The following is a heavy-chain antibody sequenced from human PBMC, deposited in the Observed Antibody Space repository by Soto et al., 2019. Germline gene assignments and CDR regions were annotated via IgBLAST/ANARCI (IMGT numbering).Heavy chain of an antibody. V-gene: IGHV1-18*01. CDR2: ISAYNGNT. CDR1: GYTFTSYG. D-gene: IGHD4-17*01. J-gene: IGHJ4*02. Sequence: GASVKVSCKASGYTFTSYGISWVRQAPGQGLEWMGWISAYNGNTNYAQKLQGRVTMTTDTSTSTAYMELRSLRSDDTAVYYCARGDPHDYGDYLFDYWGQGTLVTVSS. CDR3: ARGDPHDYGDYLFDY.